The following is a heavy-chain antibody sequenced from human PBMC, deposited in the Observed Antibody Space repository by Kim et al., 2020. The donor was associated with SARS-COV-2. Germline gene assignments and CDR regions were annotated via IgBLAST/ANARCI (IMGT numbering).Heavy chain of an antibody. D-gene: IGHD4-17*01. CDR1: GGTFSSYA. Sequence: SVKVSCKASGGTFSSYAISWVRQAPGQGLEWMGGIIPIFGTANYAQKFQGRVTITADESTSTAYMELSSLRSEDTAVYYCAREVHDYGGRHVGYFDLWGRGTLVTVSS. CDR2: IIPIFGTA. J-gene: IGHJ2*01. V-gene: IGHV1-69*13. CDR3: AREVHDYGGRHVGYFDL.